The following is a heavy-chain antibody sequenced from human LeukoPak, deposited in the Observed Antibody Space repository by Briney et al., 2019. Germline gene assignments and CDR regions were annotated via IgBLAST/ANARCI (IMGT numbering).Heavy chain of an antibody. J-gene: IGHJ3*02. V-gene: IGHV4-39*02. CDR3: ARLYCGDANCYGAFDI. CDR1: GGSMSSRNYY. Sequence: AETLSLTCAVSGGSMSSRNYYWGWIRQPPGKGLEWIANIHDSGSTYQNPSLKSRLTISVDTSNNHFSLKLSSVTAADTAVYYCARLYCGDANCYGAFDIWGQGTLVTVSS. CDR2: IHDSGST. D-gene: IGHD2-15*01.